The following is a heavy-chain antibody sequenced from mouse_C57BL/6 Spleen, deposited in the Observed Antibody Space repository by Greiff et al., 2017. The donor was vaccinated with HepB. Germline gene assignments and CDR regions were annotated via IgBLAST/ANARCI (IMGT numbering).Heavy chain of an antibody. Sequence: QVQLKQSGAELVRPGASVTLSCKASGYTFTDYEMHWVKQTPVHGLEWIGAIDPETGGTAYNQKFKGKAILTADKSSSTAYMELRSLTSEDSAVYYCTKGDGYNLFAYWGQGTPVTVSA. V-gene: IGHV1-15*01. CDR1: GYTFTDYE. D-gene: IGHD2-3*01. CDR2: IDPETGGT. CDR3: TKGDGYNLFAY. J-gene: IGHJ3*01.